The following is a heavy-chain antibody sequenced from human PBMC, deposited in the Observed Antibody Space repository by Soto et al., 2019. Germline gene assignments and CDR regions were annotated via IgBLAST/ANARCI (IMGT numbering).Heavy chain of an antibody. Sequence: SETLSLTCTVSGGSISSGDYYWSWIRQPPGEGLEWIGYIYYSGSTYYNPSLKSRVTISVDTSKNQFSLKLSSVTAADTAVYYCARVSSSWGLVNYFDYWGQGTLVTVSS. CDR2: IYYSGST. J-gene: IGHJ4*02. CDR1: GGSISSGDYY. D-gene: IGHD6-13*01. CDR3: ARVSSSWGLVNYFDY. V-gene: IGHV4-30-4*01.